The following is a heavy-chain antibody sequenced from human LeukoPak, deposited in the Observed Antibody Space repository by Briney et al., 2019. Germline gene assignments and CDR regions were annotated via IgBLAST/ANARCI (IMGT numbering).Heavy chain of an antibody. Sequence: SVYVSCKASGGTSSIYAISWERHAPEQWLEWMGGIIPILGKANYAQKFQGRVTTHTDESTSTAYMELSSLRSEETAVYYCARVGYYDSSGYSFWFDPWGQGTLVTVSS. CDR1: GGTSSIYA. D-gene: IGHD3-22*01. J-gene: IGHJ5*02. V-gene: IGHV1-69*05. CDR3: ARVGYYDSSGYSFWFDP. CDR2: IIPILGKA.